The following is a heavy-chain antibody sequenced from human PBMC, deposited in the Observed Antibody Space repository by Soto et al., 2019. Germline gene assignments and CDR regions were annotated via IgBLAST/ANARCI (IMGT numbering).Heavy chain of an antibody. CDR1: GYTFTSYG. D-gene: IGHD3-10*01. CDR3: ARGAHRAPGGWFDP. V-gene: IGHV1-46*03. CDR2: INASSGNT. J-gene: IGHJ5*02. Sequence: EASVKVSCTASGYTFTSYGISWVRQAPGQGLEWMGIINASSGNTSYAQKFQGRVTMTTDTSTSTVYMELSSLRSEDTAVYYCARGAHRAPGGWFDPWGQGTLVTVSS.